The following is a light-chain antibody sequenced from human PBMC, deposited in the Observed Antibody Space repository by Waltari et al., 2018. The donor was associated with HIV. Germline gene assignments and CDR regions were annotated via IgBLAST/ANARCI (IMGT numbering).Light chain of an antibody. Sequence: SYELAQPPSVSVSPGQTAIISCSGDELGNKDACWFQQKPGQSPVLVIFQSKRRPSGIPERFSGSNSGNTATLTISGAQAVDEADYFCQSYDSDLNGPIFGGGTKLTVL. V-gene: IGLV3-1*01. CDR1: ELGNKD. J-gene: IGLJ2*01. CDR3: QSYDSDLNGPI. CDR2: QSK.